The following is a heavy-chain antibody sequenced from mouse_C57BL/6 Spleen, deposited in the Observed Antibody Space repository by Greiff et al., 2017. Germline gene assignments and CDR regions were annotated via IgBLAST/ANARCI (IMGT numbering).Heavy chain of an antibody. CDR1: GFTFSDYG. CDR3: ARSGGYTGYFDV. V-gene: IGHV5-17*01. CDR2: ISSGSSTI. Sequence: EVQLVESGGGLVKPGGSLKLSCAASGFTFSDYGMHWVRQAPEKGLEWVAYISSGSSTIYYADTVKGRFTISRDNAKNTLFLQMTSLRSEDTAMYYCARSGGYTGYFDVWGIGTTVSVSS. J-gene: IGHJ1*03. D-gene: IGHD1-1*02.